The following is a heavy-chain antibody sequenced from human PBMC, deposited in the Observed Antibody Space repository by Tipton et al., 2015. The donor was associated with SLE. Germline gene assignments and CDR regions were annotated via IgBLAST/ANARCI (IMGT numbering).Heavy chain of an antibody. J-gene: IGHJ4*02. CDR1: GGSFSEYY. CDR3: ARGYSSSRNLFDY. Sequence: TLSLTCAVYGGSFSEYYWSWIRQPPGKGLEWIGEINHSGSTNYNPSLKSRVTISVDTSKNQFSLKLSSVTAADTAVYYCARGYSSSRNLFDYWGQGTLVTVSS. D-gene: IGHD6-13*01. V-gene: IGHV4-34*01. CDR2: INHSGST.